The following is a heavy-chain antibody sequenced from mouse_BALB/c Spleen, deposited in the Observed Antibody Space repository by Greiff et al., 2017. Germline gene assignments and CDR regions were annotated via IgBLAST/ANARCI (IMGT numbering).Heavy chain of an antibody. V-gene: IGHV2-6-7*01. CDR3: AREATYYDYDGYAMDY. CDR1: GFSLTGYG. Sequence: QVQLQQSGPGLVAPSQSLSITCTVSGFSLTGYGVNWVRQPPGKGLEWLGMIWGDGSTDYNSALKSRLSISKDNSKSQVFLKMNSLQTDDTARYYYAREATYYDYDGYAMDYWGQGTSVTVSS. D-gene: IGHD2-4*01. J-gene: IGHJ4*01. CDR2: IWGDGST.